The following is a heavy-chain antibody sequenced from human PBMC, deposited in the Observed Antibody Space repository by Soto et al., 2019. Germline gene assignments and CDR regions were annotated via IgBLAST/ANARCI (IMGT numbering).Heavy chain of an antibody. J-gene: IGHJ6*03. CDR1: GGSISSGGYY. Sequence: SETLSLTCTVSGGSISSGGYYWSWIRQHPGKGLEWIGYIYYSGSTYYNPSLKSRVTISVDTSKNQFSLKLSSVTAADTAVYYCARLLSGYSGYDPIREGYYYYYMDVWGKGTTVTVSS. V-gene: IGHV4-31*03. CDR3: ARLLSGYSGYDPIREGYYYYYMDV. CDR2: IYYSGST. D-gene: IGHD5-12*01.